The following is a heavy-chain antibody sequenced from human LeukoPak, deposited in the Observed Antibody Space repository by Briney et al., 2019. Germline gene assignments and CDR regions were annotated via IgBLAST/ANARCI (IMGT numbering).Heavy chain of an antibody. CDR1: GGSINFYY. Sequence: SETLSLTCTVSGGSINFYYWSWIRQPAGKGLEWIGNVYYSGTTIYNPSLRSRVTISVDTSKNQFSLKLTSVTVADTAIYYCASAAHSSSWLPDWGQGTLVTVSS. V-gene: IGHV4-59*01. CDR3: ASAAHSSSWLPD. D-gene: IGHD6-13*01. CDR2: VYYSGTT. J-gene: IGHJ4*02.